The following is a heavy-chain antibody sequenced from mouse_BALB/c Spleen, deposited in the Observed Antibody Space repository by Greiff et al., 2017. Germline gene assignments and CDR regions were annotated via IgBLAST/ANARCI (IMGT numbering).Heavy chain of an antibody. CDR2: INPGSGGT. CDR1: GYAFTNYL. J-gene: IGHJ4*01. CDR3: ARSRMDY. Sequence: QVQLQQSGAELVRPGTSVKVSCKASGYAFTNYLIEWVKQRPGQGLEWIGVINPGSGGTNYNEKFKGKATLTADKSSSTAYMQLSSLTSDDSAVYFCARSRMDYWGQGTSVTVSS. V-gene: IGHV1-54*03.